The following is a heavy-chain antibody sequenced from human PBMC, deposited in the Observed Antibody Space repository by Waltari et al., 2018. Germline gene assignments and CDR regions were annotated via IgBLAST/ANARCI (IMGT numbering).Heavy chain of an antibody. V-gene: IGHV3-23*01. CDR2: FVGSGSST. CDR3: VKGGCSSDSCLEY. CDR1: GFTFSNYG. J-gene: IGHJ4*02. Sequence: EVQLLESGGTLVQSGGSLRLSCAASGFTFSNYGMGWVRQAPGEGLVWGSGFVGSGSSTVYADSVKGRFTISRDNSKNTLYLQMDSLRAEDTAVYYCVKGGCSSDSCLEYWGQGTLVTVSS. D-gene: IGHD2-2*01.